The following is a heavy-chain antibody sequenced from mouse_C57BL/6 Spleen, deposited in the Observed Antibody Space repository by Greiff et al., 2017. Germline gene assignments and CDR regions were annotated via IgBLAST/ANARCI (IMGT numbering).Heavy chain of an antibody. CDR3: ARLYYDYSYYFDY. CDR2: IDPSDSET. Sequence: QVQLQQPGAELVRPGSSVKLSCKASGYTFTSYWMHWVKQRPIQGLEWIGNIDPSDSETHYNQKFKDKATLTVDKSSSTAYMKLSSLTSEDSAVYYCARLYYDYSYYFDYWGQGTTLTVSS. D-gene: IGHD2-4*01. J-gene: IGHJ2*01. V-gene: IGHV1-52*01. CDR1: GYTFTSYW.